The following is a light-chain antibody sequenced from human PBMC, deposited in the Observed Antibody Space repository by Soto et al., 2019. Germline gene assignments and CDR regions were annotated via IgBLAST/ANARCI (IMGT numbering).Light chain of an antibody. CDR1: QSVSSCY. CDR2: GAS. CDR3: HQYNDWPL. V-gene: IGKV3-15*01. J-gene: IGKJ3*01. Sequence: EKVMSQCPRALSVSPQEKAPLSRRARQSVSSCYFAWYQQTRGPPPRLLVHGASTRATGVPARFSGSGSGTEFTLTITRLQSEDFAVYYCHQYNDWPLFGPGTKVDI.